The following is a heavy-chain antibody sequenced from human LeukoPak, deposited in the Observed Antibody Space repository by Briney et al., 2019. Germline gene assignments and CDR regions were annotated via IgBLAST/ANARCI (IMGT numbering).Heavy chain of an antibody. D-gene: IGHD1-26*01. CDR3: ARDHLPSGRGPRKGNWFDP. CDR2: ISSSSSTI. V-gene: IGHV3-48*01. J-gene: IGHJ5*02. Sequence: GGSLRLSCAASGFTFSSYSMNWVRQAPGKGLEWVSYISSSSSTIYYADSVKGRFTISRDNAKNSLYLQMNSLRAEDTAVYYCARDHLPSGRGPRKGNWFDPWGQGTLVTVSS. CDR1: GFTFSSYS.